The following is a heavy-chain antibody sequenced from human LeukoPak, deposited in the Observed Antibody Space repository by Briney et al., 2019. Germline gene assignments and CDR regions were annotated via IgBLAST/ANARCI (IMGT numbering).Heavy chain of an antibody. J-gene: IGHJ4*02. D-gene: IGHD3-22*01. V-gene: IGHV4-59*01. CDR1: GASITNYY. Sequence: SETLSLTCTISGASITNYYWTWIRQPPGIKRLEWIGYIYYSGSTNYNPSLKSRVAISVDTSNNQFSLKLSSVTAADTAVYYCAREGSSGYAQYFDYWGQGTLVTVSS. CDR2: IYYSGST. CDR3: AREGSSGYAQYFDY.